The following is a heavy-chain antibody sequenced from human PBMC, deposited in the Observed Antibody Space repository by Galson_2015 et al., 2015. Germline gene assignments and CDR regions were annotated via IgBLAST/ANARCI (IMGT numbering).Heavy chain of an antibody. CDR1: GFTFSDYS. D-gene: IGHD3-10*01. Sequence: SLRLSCAASGFTFSDYSMNWVRQAPGKGLEWVSYISSGATNIYYADSVKGRFTISRDNAKNSLYLQMNSLRDEDMAVYYCARDQVPLYYLDYSGQGTLATASA. CDR2: ISSGATNI. CDR3: ARDQVPLYYLDY. V-gene: IGHV3-48*02. J-gene: IGHJ4*02.